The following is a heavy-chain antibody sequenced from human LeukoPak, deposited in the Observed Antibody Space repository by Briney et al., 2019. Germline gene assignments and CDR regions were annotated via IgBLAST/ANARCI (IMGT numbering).Heavy chain of an antibody. CDR2: ISGSGGST. V-gene: IGHV3-23*01. CDR3: VRSRDGYNYDY. Sequence: SGGSLRLSCAASGFTFSSYAMGWVRQAPGKGLEWVSAISGSGGSTFYADSVKGRFTISRDNSKNTLWLQMNTLRAEDTAVYYCVRSRDGYNYDYWGQGTLVTVSS. CDR1: GFTFSSYA. D-gene: IGHD5-24*01. J-gene: IGHJ4*02.